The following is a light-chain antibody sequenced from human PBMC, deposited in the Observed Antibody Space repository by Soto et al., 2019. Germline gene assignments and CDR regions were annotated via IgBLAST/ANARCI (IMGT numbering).Light chain of an antibody. J-gene: IGLJ1*01. CDR3: SSYTSSSTRV. CDR1: SSDFGNYNV. Sequence: QSALTQPASVSGSPGQSITISCAGTSSDFGNYNVVSWYQQHPGKAPKLMIYEVSNRPSGVSNRFSGSKSGNTASLTISGLQAEDEADYYCSSYTSSSTRVFGTGTKLTVL. CDR2: EVS. V-gene: IGLV2-14*02.